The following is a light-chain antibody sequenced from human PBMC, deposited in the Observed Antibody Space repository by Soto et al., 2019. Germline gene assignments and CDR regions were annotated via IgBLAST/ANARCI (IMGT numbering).Light chain of an antibody. V-gene: IGKV1-5*01. Sequence: DIQMPQSPSTLSGSVGDRVTISCRASQSISTWLAWYQQKKRKXXKXXIYDASSLESGVPSRFSGSGSGTQLTINICSLQPDDFETYDCQQYNSYSLTFGGGTKVEIK. J-gene: IGKJ4*01. CDR2: DAS. CDR1: QSISTW. CDR3: QQYNSYSLT.